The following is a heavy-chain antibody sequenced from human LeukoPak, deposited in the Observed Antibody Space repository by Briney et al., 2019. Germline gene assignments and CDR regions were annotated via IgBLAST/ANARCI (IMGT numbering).Heavy chain of an antibody. V-gene: IGHV4-59*08. D-gene: IGHD1-26*01. J-gene: IGHJ5*02. Sequence: NPSETLSLTCTVSSGSISSYYWSWIRQPPGKGLEGIGYIYYTGGTNYNPSLKSRVTISVDTSKNQFSLNLSSVIAADTAVYYCARHGPYLGRLGWFDPWGQGTLVTVSS. CDR3: ARHGPYLGRLGWFDP. CDR1: SGSISSYY. CDR2: IYYTGGT.